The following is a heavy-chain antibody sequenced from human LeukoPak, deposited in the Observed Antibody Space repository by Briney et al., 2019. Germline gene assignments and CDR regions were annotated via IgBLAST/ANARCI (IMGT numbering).Heavy chain of an antibody. CDR3: ARALSPSSWFDP. CDR2: IYYSGST. CDR1: GGAITSYY. Sequence: SETLSLTCTVSGGAITSYYWSWIRQPPGKGLEWIGSIYYSGSTKYNPSLKSRVTISVDTSKTPFSLELTSVTAADTAIYYCARALSPSSWFDPWGQGALVTVSS. J-gene: IGHJ5*02. V-gene: IGHV4-59*08.